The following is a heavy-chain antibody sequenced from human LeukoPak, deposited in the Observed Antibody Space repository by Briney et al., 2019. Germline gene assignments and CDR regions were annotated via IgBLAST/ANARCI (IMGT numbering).Heavy chain of an antibody. CDR2: IWSDGSNQ. D-gene: IGHD6-13*01. CDR1: GFSFSTYA. V-gene: IGHV3-33*01. Sequence: GMSLRLSCAASGFSFSTYAMHWVRQAPGKGLDWVAMIWSDGSNQYYADSVKGRFTISRENSKNTLYLQMNSLRAEDTAVYYCATERDSSWTFDSWGQGTLDTVSS. J-gene: IGHJ4*02. CDR3: ATERDSSWTFDS.